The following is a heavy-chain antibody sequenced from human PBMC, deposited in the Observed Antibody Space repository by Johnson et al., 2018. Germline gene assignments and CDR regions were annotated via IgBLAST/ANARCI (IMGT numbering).Heavy chain of an antibody. D-gene: IGHD2-2*01. CDR2: IPYAGSNR. Sequence: QVQLVESGGGVLQPGRSLRLSCAASGFTFSSAGMHWVRQAAGKGLAWVSGIPYAGSNRYYADSVKGRFTIPRDNSKTTLYLQMNSLRAEDTAVYYCAEDSFDAEAAIVAEYFQHWGKGTLVTVSS. J-gene: IGHJ1*01. V-gene: IGHV3-30*18. CDR1: GFTFSSAG. CDR3: AEDSFDAEAAIVAEYFQH.